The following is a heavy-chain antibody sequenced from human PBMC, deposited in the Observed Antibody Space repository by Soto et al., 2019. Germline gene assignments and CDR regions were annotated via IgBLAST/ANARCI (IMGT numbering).Heavy chain of an antibody. Sequence: EVQLVESGGGLVQPGGYLRLSCAASGFTFSRYSMNWVRQAPGKGLEWVSYISSSSSTIYYADSVKGRFTISRDNAKNSLYLQMNSQRDEDTAVYYCGGDSSGYFYPDVFDIWGQGTMVTVSS. CDR3: GGDSSGYFYPDVFDI. V-gene: IGHV3-48*02. J-gene: IGHJ3*02. CDR2: ISSSSSTI. D-gene: IGHD3-22*01. CDR1: GFTFSRYS.